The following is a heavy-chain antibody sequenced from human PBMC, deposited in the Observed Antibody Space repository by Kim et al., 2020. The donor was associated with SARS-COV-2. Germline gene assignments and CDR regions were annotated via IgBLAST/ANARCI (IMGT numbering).Heavy chain of an antibody. CDR1: GGSISSYY. Sequence: SETLSLTCTVSGGSISSYYWSWIRQPPGKGLEWIGYIYYSGSTNYNPSLKSRVTISVDTSKNQFSLKLSSVTAADTAVYYCVRGVDGYNLEFDYWGQGTLVTVSS. V-gene: IGHV4-59*01. D-gene: IGHD5-12*01. J-gene: IGHJ4*02. CDR3: VRGVDGYNLEFDY. CDR2: IYYSGST.